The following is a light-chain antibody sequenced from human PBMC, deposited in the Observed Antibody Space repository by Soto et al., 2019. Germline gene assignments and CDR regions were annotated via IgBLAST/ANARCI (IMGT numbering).Light chain of an antibody. Sequence: DIQMSQSPSSLSASVGDRVTITCRASQGISDYLAWYQQKPGKVPKLLIYAASTLQSGVPSRFSGSGSGTNFTLTISSLQPEDVATYYCQKYNSAPQTFGQGTKVDIK. J-gene: IGKJ1*01. CDR2: AAS. V-gene: IGKV1-27*01. CDR1: QGISDY. CDR3: QKYNSAPQT.